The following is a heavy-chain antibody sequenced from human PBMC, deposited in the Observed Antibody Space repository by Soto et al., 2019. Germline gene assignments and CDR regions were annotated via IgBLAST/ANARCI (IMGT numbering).Heavy chain of an antibody. CDR3: AQRTLTTCSAP. CDR1: GGSFSDFY. V-gene: IGHV4-34*01. D-gene: IGHD4-4*01. J-gene: IGHJ5*02. CDR2: INHSGDT. Sequence: SETLSLTCAVYGGSFSDFYWNWIRQSPGKGLEWIGEINHSGDTNYNPSLKSRVTISVDTSKNQFSLQLNSVTATDTAVYYCAQRTLTTCSAPWGQGTPVTVSS.